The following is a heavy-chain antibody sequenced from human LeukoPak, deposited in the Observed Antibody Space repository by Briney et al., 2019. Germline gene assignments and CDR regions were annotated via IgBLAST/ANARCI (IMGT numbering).Heavy chain of an antibody. Sequence: GASVKVSCKASGGTFSSYAISWVRQAPGQGLEWMGGIIPIFGTANYAQKFQGRVTITTDESTSTAYMELSSLRSEDTAVYYCARESYCGGDCDRGGQDDYWGQGTLVTVSS. J-gene: IGHJ4*02. CDR3: ARESYCGGDCDRGGQDDY. V-gene: IGHV1-69*05. CDR1: GGTFSSYA. CDR2: IIPIFGTA. D-gene: IGHD2-21*01.